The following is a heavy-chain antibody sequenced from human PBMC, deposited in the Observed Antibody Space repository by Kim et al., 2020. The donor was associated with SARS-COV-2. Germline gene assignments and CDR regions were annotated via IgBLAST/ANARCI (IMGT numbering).Heavy chain of an antibody. J-gene: IGHJ4*02. CDR2: IGRDGTEK. CDR1: GFTFENYW. V-gene: IGHV3-7*03. CDR3: ARYGRGSYYFDS. D-gene: IGHD1-26*01. Sequence: GGSLRLSCAVSGFTFENYWMSWVRQAPGKGLEWVANIGRDGTEKYYVDSMRGRFTISRDNTKNLLYLQMNGLSAADTALYYCARYGRGSYYFDSWGQGVLVIVSS.